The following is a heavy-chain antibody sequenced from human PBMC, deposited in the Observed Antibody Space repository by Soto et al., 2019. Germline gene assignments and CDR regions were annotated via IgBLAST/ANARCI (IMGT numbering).Heavy chain of an antibody. D-gene: IGHD1-26*01. CDR2: ISHTSHYM. CDR1: GFTFSDAY. V-gene: IGHV3-11*05. J-gene: IGHJ2*01. Sequence: QEQLVESGGGLVKPGGSLRLSCAASGFTFSDAYMSWIRQAPGKGLEGVSYISHTSHYMKYSDSVEGRFTVSRDNAKNSLYLHMNSLRAEYTAVYYCAKTVGLGPFGHFTLWGRCTLVIVSS. CDR3: AKTVGLGPFGHFTL.